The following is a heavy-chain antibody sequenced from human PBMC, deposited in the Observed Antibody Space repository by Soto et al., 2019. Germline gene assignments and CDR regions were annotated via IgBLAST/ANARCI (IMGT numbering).Heavy chain of an antibody. J-gene: IGHJ6*02. Sequence: QVQLVQSGAEVKKPGSSVKVSCTASGGTFSSYAISWVRQAPGQGLEWMGGIIPIFGTANYAQKFQGRVTITADESTSTAYMELSSLRSEDTAVYYCARRYSYGLDYYYCGMDVWGQGTTVTVSS. CDR1: GGTFSSYA. V-gene: IGHV1-69*01. D-gene: IGHD5-18*01. CDR2: IIPIFGTA. CDR3: ARRYSYGLDYYYCGMDV.